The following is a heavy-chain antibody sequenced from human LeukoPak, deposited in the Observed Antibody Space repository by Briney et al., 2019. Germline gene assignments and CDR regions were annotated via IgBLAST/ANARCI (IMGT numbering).Heavy chain of an antibody. CDR3: ARDQMITFGGVIVAFDY. D-gene: IGHD3-16*02. V-gene: IGHV3-20*04. Sequence: GGSLRLSCAASGFTFDDYGMSWVRQAPGKGLEWVSGINWNGGSTGYADSVKGRFTISRDYAKNSLYLQMNSLRAEDTALYYCARDQMITFGGVIVAFDYWGQGTLVTVSS. J-gene: IGHJ4*02. CDR2: INWNGGST. CDR1: GFTFDDYG.